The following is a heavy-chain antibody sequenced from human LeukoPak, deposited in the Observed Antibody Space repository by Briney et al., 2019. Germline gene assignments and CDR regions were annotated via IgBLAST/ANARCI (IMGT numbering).Heavy chain of an antibody. CDR2: ISSSSSTI. V-gene: IGHV3-48*04. D-gene: IGHD1-20*01. CDR1: GFTFSSYS. CDR3: ARDRPLDGDNWNPGGPDY. Sequence: QPGGSLRLSCAASGFTFSSYSMNWVRQAPGKGLEWVSYISSSSSTIYYADSVKGRFTISRDNAKNSLYLQMNSLRAEDTAVYYCARDRPLDGDNWNPGGPDYWGQGTLVTVSS. J-gene: IGHJ4*02.